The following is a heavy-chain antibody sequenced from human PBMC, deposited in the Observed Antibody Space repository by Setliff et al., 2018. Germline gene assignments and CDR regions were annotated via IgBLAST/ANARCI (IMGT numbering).Heavy chain of an antibody. Sequence: ASVKVSCKASGYTFTSYGVSWVRQAPGQGLEWMGWISAYNGNINYAQKFQGRVTMTTDTYTSTANMELRSLRSDDTAVYYCARDSPEMVAPPAAHCFDPWGQGTLVTVSS. CDR1: GYTFTSYG. D-gene: IGHD2-15*01. CDR3: ARDSPEMVAPPAAHCFDP. V-gene: IGHV1-18*01. J-gene: IGHJ5*02. CDR2: ISAYNGNI.